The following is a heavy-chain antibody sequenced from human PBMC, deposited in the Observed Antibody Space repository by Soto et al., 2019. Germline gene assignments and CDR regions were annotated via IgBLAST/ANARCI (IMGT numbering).Heavy chain of an antibody. V-gene: IGHV3-48*02. CDR3: AREYDTSGYYYYYYYGMDV. J-gene: IGHJ6*02. CDR2: ISSSSRTI. CDR1: GFTFSSYS. Sequence: PGGSLRLSCAASGFTFSSYSMNWVRQAPGKGLECVSYISSSSRTIYYADSVKGRFTISRDNAKNSLHLQMNSLRDEDTAVYYCAREYDTSGYYYYYYYGMDVWGQGTTVTVSS. D-gene: IGHD3-22*01.